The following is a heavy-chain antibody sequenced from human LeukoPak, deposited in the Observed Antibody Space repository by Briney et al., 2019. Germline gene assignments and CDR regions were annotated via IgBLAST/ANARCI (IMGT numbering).Heavy chain of an antibody. CDR2: IYYSGST. D-gene: IGHD6-13*01. CDR3: ARGIAHEDFDY. Sequence: SETLSLTCTVSGGSISSYYWSWIRQPPGKGLEWIGYIYYSGSTNYNPSLKSRVTISVDTSKSQFSLKLSSVTAADTAVYYCARGIAHEDFDYWGQGTLVTVSS. V-gene: IGHV4-59*01. CDR1: GGSISSYY. J-gene: IGHJ4*02.